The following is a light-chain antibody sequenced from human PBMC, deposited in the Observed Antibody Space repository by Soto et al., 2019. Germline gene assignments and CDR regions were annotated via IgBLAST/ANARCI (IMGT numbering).Light chain of an antibody. V-gene: IGKV3-20*01. CDR2: AAS. Sequence: EDVLTQCPGTLSLSPLERDTLSCSSSQSVSSSFLAWYQQKPGQAPRLLIHAASTGATGIPARFRGSGSGTDFTLTISSLEPEDSAVYFCHQYADSPQTFGQGTKVDIK. J-gene: IGKJ2*01. CDR3: HQYADSPQT. CDR1: QSVSSSF.